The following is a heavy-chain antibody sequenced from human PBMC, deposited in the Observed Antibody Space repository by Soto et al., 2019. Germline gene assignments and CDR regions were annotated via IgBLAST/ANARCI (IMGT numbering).Heavy chain of an antibody. Sequence: QVQLQESGPGLLKPLETLSLPCTVSGVSLNSGHYYWVWIRQSPGQGLAWIASIYYDESTYYNPSLKRRGPISTDKPKHQFSLTLKSVTSADTAVYYCGKVQINATRHTDVDSWGQGALVTVSS. J-gene: IGHJ4*02. CDR2: IYYDEST. CDR3: GKVQINATRHTDVDS. D-gene: IGHD2-15*01. V-gene: IGHV4-39*01. CDR1: GVSLNSGHYY.